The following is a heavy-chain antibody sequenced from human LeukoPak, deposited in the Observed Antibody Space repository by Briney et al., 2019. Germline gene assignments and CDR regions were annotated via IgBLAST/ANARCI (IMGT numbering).Heavy chain of an antibody. CDR1: GYTFTSSG. D-gene: IGHD3-3*01. V-gene: IGHV1-18*01. J-gene: IGHJ6*03. CDR2: ISAYNGKT. CDR3: ARNRLDDVWSGYENKNQYYYYMDV. Sequence: ASVKVSCKAPGYTFTSSGISRVRPAPGQGLEWMGWISAYNGKTNYAQKLQGRLTLTTDPSTSTAYMELRSLRSDDTAVYYCARNRLDDVWSGYENKNQYYYYMDVWGKGTTVTVSS.